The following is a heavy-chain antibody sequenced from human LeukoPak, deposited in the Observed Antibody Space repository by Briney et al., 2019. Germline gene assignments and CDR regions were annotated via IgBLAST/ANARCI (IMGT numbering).Heavy chain of an antibody. CDR1: GFTFSNYW. D-gene: IGHD3-16*02. CDR2: IKQDGSEK. V-gene: IGHV3-7*01. Sequence: PGGSLRLSCAASGFTFSNYWMSWVRQAPGKGLEWVANIKQDGSEKYYVDSVTGRFTISRDNAKNSLYLQMNRLRAEDTAVYYCASDGMIVFEGLIVLDYSGQGTPVKVSS. J-gene: IGHJ4*02. CDR3: ASDGMIVFEGLIVLDY.